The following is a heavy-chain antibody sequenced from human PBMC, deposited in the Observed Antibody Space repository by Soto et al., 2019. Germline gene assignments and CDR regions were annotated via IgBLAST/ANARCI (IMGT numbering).Heavy chain of an antibody. V-gene: IGHV1-3*01. CDR3: ARGITLPTPFDY. CDR1: GYTFTSYA. D-gene: IGHD1-20*01. Sequence: SVKVSWKASGYTFTSYARHWVRQALGQRHEWMGWINAGNGNTKYSQKFQGRLTITRDTSASTDYMELSSLRSEDTAVYYCARGITLPTPFDYWGQGTLVTVSS. CDR2: INAGNGNT. J-gene: IGHJ4*02.